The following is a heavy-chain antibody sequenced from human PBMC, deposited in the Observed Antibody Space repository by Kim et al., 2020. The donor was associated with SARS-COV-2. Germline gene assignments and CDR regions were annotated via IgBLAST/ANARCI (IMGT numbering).Heavy chain of an antibody. V-gene: IGHV3-33*05. Sequence: GGSLRLSCAASGFTFSSYGMHWVRQAPGKGLEWVAVISYDGSNKYYADSVKGRFTISRDNSKNTLYLQMNSLRAEDTAVYYCAREDIVVVPAAATHYWYFDLWGRGTLITVSS. CDR2: ISYDGSNK. CDR3: AREDIVVVPAAATHYWYFDL. CDR1: GFTFSSYG. D-gene: IGHD2-2*01. J-gene: IGHJ2*01.